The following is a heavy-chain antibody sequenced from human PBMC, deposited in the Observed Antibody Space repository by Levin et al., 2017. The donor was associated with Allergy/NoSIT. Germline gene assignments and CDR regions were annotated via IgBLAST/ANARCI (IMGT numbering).Heavy chain of an antibody. D-gene: IGHD3-9*01. CDR2: IYYSGST. CDR3: ARHYDILTGYYPYYFDY. CDR1: GGSISSSSYY. J-gene: IGHJ4*02. Sequence: SETLSLTCTVSGGSISSSSYYWGWIRQPPGKGLEWIGSIYYSGSTYYNPSLKSRVTISVDTSKNQFSLKLSSVTAADTAVYYCARHYDILTGYYPYYFDYWGQGTLVTVSS. V-gene: IGHV4-39*01.